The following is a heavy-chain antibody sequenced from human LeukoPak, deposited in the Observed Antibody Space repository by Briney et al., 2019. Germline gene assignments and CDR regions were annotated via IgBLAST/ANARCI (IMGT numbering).Heavy chain of an antibody. CDR3: ARGGGGYYYYYYMDV. D-gene: IGHD2-15*01. J-gene: IGHJ6*03. CDR1: GGSFSGYY. V-gene: IGHV4-34*01. Sequence: SETLSLTCAVYGGSFSGYYWSWIRQPPGKGLEWIGEINHSGSTNYNPSLKSRVTISADTSKNQFSLKLSSVTAADTAVYYCARGGGGYYYYYYMDVWGKGTTVTVSS. CDR2: INHSGST.